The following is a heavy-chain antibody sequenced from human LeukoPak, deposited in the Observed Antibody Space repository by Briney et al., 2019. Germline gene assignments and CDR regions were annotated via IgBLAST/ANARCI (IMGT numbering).Heavy chain of an antibody. D-gene: IGHD2-15*01. V-gene: IGHV4-59*01. CDR1: GGSISTYF. CDR3: ARVDCSGGSCYAFDI. CDR2: IYYSGST. J-gene: IGHJ3*02. Sequence: PSETLTLTCTVSGGSISTYFWSWIRQPPGKGLEWIGDIYYSGSTNYNPSLKSRVTISVDTSKNQFSLKLSSVTAADTAVYYCARVDCSGGSCYAFDIWGQGTMVTVSS.